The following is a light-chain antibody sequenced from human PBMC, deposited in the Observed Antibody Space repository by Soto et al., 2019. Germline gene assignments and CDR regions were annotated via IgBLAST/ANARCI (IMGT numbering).Light chain of an antibody. J-gene: IGLJ1*01. Sequence: QSALTQPPSESGSPGQSVTISCTGTSSDVGANNYVSWYQQHPGKAPKLMIYEVTKRPSGVPDRFSGSKSGNTASLTVSGLQAEDEADYYCSSYAGTNRVFGTGTKLTVL. CDR1: SSDVGANNY. V-gene: IGLV2-8*01. CDR3: SSYAGTNRV. CDR2: EVT.